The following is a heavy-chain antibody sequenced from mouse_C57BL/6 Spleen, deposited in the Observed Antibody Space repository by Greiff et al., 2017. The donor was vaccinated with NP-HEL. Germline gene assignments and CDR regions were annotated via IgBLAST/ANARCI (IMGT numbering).Heavy chain of an antibody. V-gene: IGHV2-2*01. Sequence: VKLMESGPGLVQPSQSLSITCTVSGFSLTSYGVHWVRQSPGKGLEWLGVIWSGGSTDYNAAFISRLSISKDNSKSQVFFKMNSLQADDTAIYYCAREGTTVDYYAMDYWGQGTSVTVSS. CDR3: AREGTTVDYYAMDY. D-gene: IGHD1-1*01. J-gene: IGHJ4*01. CDR1: GFSLTSYG. CDR2: IWSGGST.